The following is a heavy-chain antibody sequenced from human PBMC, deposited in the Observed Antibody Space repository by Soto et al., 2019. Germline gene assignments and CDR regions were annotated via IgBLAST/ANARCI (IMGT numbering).Heavy chain of an antibody. CDR3: AKSLAVAAGWFDP. V-gene: IGHV3-30*18. CDR2: ISYDGSNE. J-gene: IGHJ5*02. Sequence: WVLRLSCAASGFTFNTYGMHWVRQAPGKGLEWVAFISYDGSNEYYADSVKGRFTISRDNSKNTVFLQMNSLRGEDTAVYYCAKSLAVAAGWFDPWGQGALVTVYS. CDR1: GFTFNTYG. D-gene: IGHD6-19*01.